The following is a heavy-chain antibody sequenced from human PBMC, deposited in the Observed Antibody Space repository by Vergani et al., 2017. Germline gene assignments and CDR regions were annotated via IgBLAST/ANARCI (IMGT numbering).Heavy chain of an antibody. D-gene: IGHD1-26*01. Sequence: QMQLQESGPGLVKASETLSLTCTVSGDSIISRSYYWGWIRQPPGKGLEWIGSIYNSGNGDSSSSLKSRVTISADTSKNQFSLRLTSVTAADTAVYYCACGKYDSXSTSHFRGRYFDVWGRGTLVTVPS. CDR3: ACGKYDSXSTSHFRGRYFDV. CDR1: GDSIISRSYY. CDR2: IYNSGNG. J-gene: IGHJ2*01. V-gene: IGHV4-39*01.